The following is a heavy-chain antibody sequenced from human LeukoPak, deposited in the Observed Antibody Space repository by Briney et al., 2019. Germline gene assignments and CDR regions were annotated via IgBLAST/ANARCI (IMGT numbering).Heavy chain of an antibody. CDR3: AKDRDGYMGAFDY. CDR2: ISSSSSYI. Sequence: PGGSLRLSCAASGFTFSSYSMNWVRQAPGKGLEWVSSISSSSSYIYYADSVKGRFTISRDNAKNSLYLQMNSLRAEDTAVYYCAKDRDGYMGAFDYWGQGTLVTVSS. V-gene: IGHV3-21*01. CDR1: GFTFSSYS. J-gene: IGHJ4*02. D-gene: IGHD5-24*01.